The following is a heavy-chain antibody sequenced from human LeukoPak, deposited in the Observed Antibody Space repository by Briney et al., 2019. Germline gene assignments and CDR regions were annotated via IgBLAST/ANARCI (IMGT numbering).Heavy chain of an antibody. CDR2: IYYSGST. Sequence: SETLSLTCTVSGGSISSSSYYWGWIRQPPGKGLEWIGSIYYSGSTYYNPSLKSRVTISVDTSKNQFSLKLSSVTAADTAVYYCARVATNRGFDYWGQGTLVTVSS. D-gene: IGHD2-15*01. V-gene: IGHV4-39*07. CDR1: GGSISSSSYY. J-gene: IGHJ4*02. CDR3: ARVATNRGFDY.